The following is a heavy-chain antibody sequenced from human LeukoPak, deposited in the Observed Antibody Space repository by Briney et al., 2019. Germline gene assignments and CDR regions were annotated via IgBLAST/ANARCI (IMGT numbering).Heavy chain of an antibody. Sequence: PXGSLRLSCAASGFTFSSYWMRGVRQAPGKGREGVANIKQDGSEKYYVDSVKGRFTISRDNAKNSLYLQMNSLRAEDTAVYYCASTYDFWSDLEYWGQGTLVTVSS. V-gene: IGHV3-7*01. CDR2: IKQDGSEK. CDR1: GFTFSSYW. J-gene: IGHJ4*02. CDR3: ASTYDFWSDLEY. D-gene: IGHD3-3*01.